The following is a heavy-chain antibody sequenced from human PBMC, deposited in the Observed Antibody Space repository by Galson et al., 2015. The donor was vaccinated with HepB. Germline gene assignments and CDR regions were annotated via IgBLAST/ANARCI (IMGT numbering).Heavy chain of an antibody. CDR1: GGSISSGSYY. CDR2: VYTSGRT. Sequence: TLSLTCTVSGGSISSGSYYWSWIRQPAGKGLEWIGRVYTSGRTNYNPSLKSRVIISVDTSKNQFSLRLSSVTAADAAVYYCAETASVILIADKGHHSDGYYSFDSWGQGTLATVSS. D-gene: IGHD3-22*01. CDR3: AETASVILIADKGHHSDGYYSFDS. V-gene: IGHV4-61*02. J-gene: IGHJ4*02.